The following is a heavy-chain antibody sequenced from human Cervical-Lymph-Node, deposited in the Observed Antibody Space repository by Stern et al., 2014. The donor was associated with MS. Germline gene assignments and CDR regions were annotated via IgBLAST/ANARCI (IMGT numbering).Heavy chain of an antibody. CDR3: ALRNSLLMTTVATGYFQH. D-gene: IGHD4-23*01. V-gene: IGHV2-5*01. CDR1: GFSLSTSGVG. Sequence: QITLKESGPTLVKPTQTLTLTCTFSGFSLSTSGVGVGWIRQPPGKALEWLAVIYWNDDKRYSPSLKSRLTITKDTSKNQVVLTMTNMDPVDTATYYCALRNSLLMTTVATGYFQHWGQGTLVTVSS. CDR2: IYWNDDK. J-gene: IGHJ1*01.